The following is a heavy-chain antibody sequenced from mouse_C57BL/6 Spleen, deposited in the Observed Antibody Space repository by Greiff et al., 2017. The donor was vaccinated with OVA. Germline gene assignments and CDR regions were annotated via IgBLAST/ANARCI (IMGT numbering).Heavy chain of an antibody. V-gene: IGHV1-61*01. CDR3: GRGNYAMDY. J-gene: IGHJ4*01. CDR1: GYTFTSYW. CDR2: IYPSDSET. Sequence: QVQLQQPGAELVRPGSSVKLSCKASGYTFTSYWMDWVKQRPGQGLEWIGNIYPSDSETHYNQKFKDKATLTVDKSSSTAYMQLSSLTSEDSAVYYRGRGNYAMDYWGQGTSVTVSS.